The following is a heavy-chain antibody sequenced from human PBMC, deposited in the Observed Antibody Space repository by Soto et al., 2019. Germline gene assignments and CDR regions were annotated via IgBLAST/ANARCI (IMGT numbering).Heavy chain of an antibody. CDR3: ARGREYCSSTSCYGEAAFDI. J-gene: IGHJ3*02. Sequence: EASVKVSCKASGYTFTSYDINWVRQATGQGLEWMGWMNPNSGNTGYAQKFQGRVTMTRNTSISTAYMELSSLRSEDTAVYYCARGREYCSSTSCYGEAAFDIWGQGTMVTVSS. CDR1: GYTFTSYD. CDR2: MNPNSGNT. V-gene: IGHV1-8*01. D-gene: IGHD2-2*01.